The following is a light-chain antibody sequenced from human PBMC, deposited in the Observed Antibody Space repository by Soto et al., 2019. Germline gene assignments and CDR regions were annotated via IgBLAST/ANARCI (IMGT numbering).Light chain of an antibody. Sequence: EIVMTQSPATLSVSPGERATLSCRASQSVAGNLARYQHKPGQAPRLLIYGASTGATGIPARFSGSGSGTEFTLTISSLQSGDFELYYCQQYNSWPATFGQGTKVDIK. CDR2: GAS. CDR3: QQYNSWPAT. J-gene: IGKJ1*01. CDR1: QSVAGN. V-gene: IGKV3-15*01.